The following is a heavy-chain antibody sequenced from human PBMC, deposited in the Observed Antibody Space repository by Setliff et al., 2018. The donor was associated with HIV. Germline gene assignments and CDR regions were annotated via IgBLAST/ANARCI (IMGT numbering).Heavy chain of an antibody. J-gene: IGHJ6*03. CDR1: GYTFTSYG. CDR2: ISAYNGNT. V-gene: IGHV1-18*01. CDR3: ARVSYDSSGCCFNQVGNYYYYYMDV. Sequence: ASVKVSCKASGYTFTSYGISWVRQAPGQGLEWMGWISAYNGNTNYAQKLQGRVTMTTDTSTSTAYMELRSLRSDDTAVYYCARVSYDSSGCCFNQVGNYYYYYMDVWGKGTTVTVSS. D-gene: IGHD3-22*01.